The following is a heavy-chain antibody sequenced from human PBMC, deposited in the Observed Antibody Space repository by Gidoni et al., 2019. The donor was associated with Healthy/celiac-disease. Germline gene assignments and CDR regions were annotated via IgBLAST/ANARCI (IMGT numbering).Heavy chain of an antibody. Sequence: QLQLQESGPGLVKPSETLSLTCTVPGGYISSSSYYWGWIRQPPGKGLEWIGSIYYSGSTYYNPSLKSRVTISVDTSKNQFSLKLSSVTAADTAVYYCARGITVTNWFDPWGQGTLVTVSS. CDR2: IYYSGST. CDR1: GGYISSSSYY. CDR3: ARGITVTNWFDP. J-gene: IGHJ5*02. V-gene: IGHV4-39*07. D-gene: IGHD4-17*01.